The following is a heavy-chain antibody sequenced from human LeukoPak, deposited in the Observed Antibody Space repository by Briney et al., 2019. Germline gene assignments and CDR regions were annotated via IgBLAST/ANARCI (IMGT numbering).Heavy chain of an antibody. D-gene: IGHD4-17*01. CDR1: GGSIGSYY. V-gene: IGHV4-59*01. J-gene: IGHJ6*02. CDR3: AREDPQTTVPEGLAV. Sequence: PSEALSLTCAVSGGSIGSYYWSWLRQPPGRGLEWIGYIYYSGTTNYNPSLKSRVTISVDTSKNQFSLKLTSVTAADTAIYYCAREDPQTTVPEGLAVWGPGTTVSVSS. CDR2: IYYSGTT.